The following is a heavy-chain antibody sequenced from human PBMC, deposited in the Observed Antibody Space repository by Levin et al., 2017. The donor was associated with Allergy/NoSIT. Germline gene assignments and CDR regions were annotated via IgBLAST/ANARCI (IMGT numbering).Heavy chain of an antibody. CDR1: GYTFTSYD. CDR3: ARGITMVRGVPGY. CDR2: MNPNSGNT. D-gene: IGHD3-10*01. Sequence: GESLKISCKASGYTFTSYDINWVRQATGQGLEWMGWMNPNSGNTGYAQKFQGRVTMTRNTSISTAYMELSSLRSEDTAVYYCARGITMVRGVPGYWGQGTLVTVSS. J-gene: IGHJ4*02. V-gene: IGHV1-8*01.